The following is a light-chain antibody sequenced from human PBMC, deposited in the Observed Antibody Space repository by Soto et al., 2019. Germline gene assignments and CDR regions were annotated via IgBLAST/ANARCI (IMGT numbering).Light chain of an antibody. CDR3: HQYLSAPFT. J-gene: IGKJ2*01. Sequence: TVMTQSPDSLAVSLGERATINCKSSQPVLYSSNNRNYLAWYQQRPGQPPKLLIYWASTRESGVPDRFSGSGSGTEFTLPITSLQAEDVAVYYCHQYLSAPFTFGQGTKLEIK. V-gene: IGKV4-1*01. CDR2: WAS. CDR1: QPVLYSSNNRNY.